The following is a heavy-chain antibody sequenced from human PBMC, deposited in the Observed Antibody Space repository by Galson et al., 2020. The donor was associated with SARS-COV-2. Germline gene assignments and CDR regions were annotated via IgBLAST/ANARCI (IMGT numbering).Heavy chain of an antibody. CDR3: ARGDFWSGMGLGDYYYYYMDV. D-gene: IGHD3-3*01. J-gene: IGHJ6*03. CDR2: IIPLFGTA. Sequence: SVKVSCKASGGTFSSYAISWVRQAPGQGLEWMGGIIPLFGTANYAQKFQGRVTITADESTSTAYMELSSLRSEDTAVYYCARGDFWSGMGLGDYYYYYMDVWGKGTTVTVSS. CDR1: GGTFSSYA. V-gene: IGHV1-69*13.